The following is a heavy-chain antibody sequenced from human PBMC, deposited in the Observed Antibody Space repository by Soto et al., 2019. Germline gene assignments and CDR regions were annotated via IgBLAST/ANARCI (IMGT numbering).Heavy chain of an antibody. J-gene: IGHJ4*02. Sequence: TLSLTCAVYGGSFSGYYWRWIRQPPGKGLEWIGEINHSGSTNYNPSLKSRVTISVDTSKNQFSLKLSSVTASDTAVYYCASGIGIAAAGTGYYFDYWGQGTLVTVSS. CDR2: INHSGST. CDR3: ASGIGIAAAGTGYYFDY. V-gene: IGHV4-34*01. CDR1: GGSFSGYY. D-gene: IGHD6-13*01.